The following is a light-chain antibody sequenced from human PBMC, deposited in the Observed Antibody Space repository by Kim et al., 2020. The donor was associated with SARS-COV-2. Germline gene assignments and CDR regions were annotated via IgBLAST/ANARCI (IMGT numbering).Light chain of an antibody. CDR3: FSYAGSGSWV. J-gene: IGLJ2*01. V-gene: IGLV2-23*02. CDR2: EVT. CDR1: SNDVGSYDI. Sequence: QSALTQPASVSGSPGQSITISCTGTSNDVGSYDIVSWYQQPPGKAPKLVIYEVTKRPSGISSRFSGSKSGNTASLSISGLQTEDEADYSCFSYAGSGSWVFGGGTQLTVL.